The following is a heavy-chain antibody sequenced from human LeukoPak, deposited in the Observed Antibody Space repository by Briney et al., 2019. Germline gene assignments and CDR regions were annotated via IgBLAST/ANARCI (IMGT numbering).Heavy chain of an antibody. CDR3: AREFSGGSLTDVLYP. CDR1: GFTFSSYW. CDR2: INNDGSST. D-gene: IGHD2-15*01. Sequence: GGSLRLSCAASGFTFSSYWMHWVRQAPGKGLVWVSRINNDGSSTSYADSVKGRFTISRDNAKNTLYLQMNSLRAEDTAVYYCAREFSGGSLTDVLYPWGQGTLVTVSS. V-gene: IGHV3-74*01. J-gene: IGHJ5*02.